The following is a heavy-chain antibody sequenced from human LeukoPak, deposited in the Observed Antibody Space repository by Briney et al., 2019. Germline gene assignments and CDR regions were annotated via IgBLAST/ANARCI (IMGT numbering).Heavy chain of an antibody. D-gene: IGHD3-10*01. CDR3: AVGGLLWFGEFHQPSFDY. J-gene: IGHJ4*02. Sequence: GASVKVSCKASGYTFTGYYMHWVRQAPGQGLEWMGWINPNSGGTDYAQKFQGWVTMTRDTSISTAYMELSRLRSDDTAVYYYAVGGLLWFGEFHQPSFDYWGQGTLVTVSS. CDR2: INPNSGGT. CDR1: GYTFTGYY. V-gene: IGHV1-2*04.